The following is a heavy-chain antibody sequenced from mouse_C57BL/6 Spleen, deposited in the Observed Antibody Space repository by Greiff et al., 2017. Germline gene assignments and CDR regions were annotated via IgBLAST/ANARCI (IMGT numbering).Heavy chain of an antibody. J-gene: IGHJ2*01. CDR3: ARQKNREGLDY. V-gene: IGHV5-6*01. D-gene: IGHD3-3*01. CDR1: GFTFSSYG. CDR2: ISSGGSYT. Sequence: DVHLVESGGDLVKPGGSLKLSCAASGFTFSSYGMSWVRQTPDKRLEWVATISSGGSYTYYPDSVKGRFTISRDNAKNTLYLQMSSLKSEDTAMYYCARQKNREGLDYWGQGTTLTVSS.